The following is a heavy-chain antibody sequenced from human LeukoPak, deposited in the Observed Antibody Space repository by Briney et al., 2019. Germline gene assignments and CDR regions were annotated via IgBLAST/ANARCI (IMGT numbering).Heavy chain of an antibody. V-gene: IGHV3-7*01. J-gene: IGHJ4*02. CDR2: IKPDGSDK. CDR1: GFSFTSYW. CDR3: VGDPGDY. Sequence: GGSLRLSWAASGFSFTSYWMSWVRQAAGKGLEWVANIKPDGSDKYYVDSVKGRFTISRDNAKNSLYLEMDTLGAEDTAVYYCVGDPGDYWGQGTLVTVSS.